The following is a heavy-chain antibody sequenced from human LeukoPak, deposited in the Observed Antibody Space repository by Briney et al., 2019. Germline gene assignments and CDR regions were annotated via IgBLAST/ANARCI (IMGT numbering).Heavy chain of an antibody. Sequence: PSETLSLTCTVSGGSISSYYWSWIRQPPGKGLEWIGYIYYSGSTNYNPSLKSRVTISVDTSKNQFSLKLSSVTAADTAVYYCARGLNSGSPRTFDYWGQGTLVTVSS. D-gene: IGHD1-26*01. J-gene: IGHJ4*02. V-gene: IGHV4-59*01. CDR2: IYYSGST. CDR3: ARGLNSGSPRTFDY. CDR1: GGSISSYY.